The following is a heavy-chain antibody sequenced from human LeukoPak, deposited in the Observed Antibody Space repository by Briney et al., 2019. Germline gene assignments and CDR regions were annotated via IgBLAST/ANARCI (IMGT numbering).Heavy chain of an antibody. CDR2: IYSCDST. Sequence: GGSLRLSCAASGFIVSSNYMNWVRQAPGKGLEGVSVIYSCDSTYYAASVNARFPFSRDNSKTTLYLQMHSLRAEDTAVYYCARGGARQQLLENYFDFWGQGTLVTVSS. V-gene: IGHV3-53*01. D-gene: IGHD6-13*01. CDR3: ARGGARQQLLENYFDF. CDR1: GFIVSSNY. J-gene: IGHJ4*02.